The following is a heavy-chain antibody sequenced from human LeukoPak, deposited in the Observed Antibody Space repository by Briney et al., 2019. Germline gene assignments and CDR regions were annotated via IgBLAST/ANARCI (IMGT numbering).Heavy chain of an antibody. J-gene: IGHJ4*02. D-gene: IGHD1-7*01. CDR2: IYYSGST. CDR3: ARVRGGASELRLSFDS. Sequence: SETLSLTCTVSGGSISSYYWSWIRQPPGKGLEWIGYIYYSGSTNYNPSLKSRVTISVDTSKNQFSLKLSSVTAADTAVYYCARVRGGASELRLSFDSWGQGTLVTVSS. CDR1: GGSISSYY. V-gene: IGHV4-59*01.